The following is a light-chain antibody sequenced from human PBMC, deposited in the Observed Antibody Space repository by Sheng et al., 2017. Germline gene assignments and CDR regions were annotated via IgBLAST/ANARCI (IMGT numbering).Light chain of an antibody. CDR2: EGS. CDR1: SSDVGSYNL. V-gene: IGLV2-23*01. J-gene: IGLJ2*01. CDR3: CSYAGSSRV. Sequence: QSALTQPASVSGSPGQSITISCTGTSSDVGSYNLVSWYQHHPGKAPKLMIYEGSKRPSGVSNRFSGSKSGNTASLTISGLQAEDEADYYCCSYAGSSRVFGGGTKLTRP.